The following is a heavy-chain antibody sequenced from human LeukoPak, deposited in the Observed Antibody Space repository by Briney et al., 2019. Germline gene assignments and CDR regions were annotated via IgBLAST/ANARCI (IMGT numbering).Heavy chain of an antibody. CDR3: ANQKSYYYYGMDV. V-gene: IGHV3-23*01. J-gene: IGHJ6*02. CDR1: GFTFSSYA. Sequence: GASLRLSCAASGFTFSSYAMSWVRQAPGKGLEWVSAISGSGGSTYYADSVKGRFTISRDSSKNTLYLQMNSLRAEDTAVYYCANQKSYYYYGMDVWGQGTTVTVSS. CDR2: ISGSGGST.